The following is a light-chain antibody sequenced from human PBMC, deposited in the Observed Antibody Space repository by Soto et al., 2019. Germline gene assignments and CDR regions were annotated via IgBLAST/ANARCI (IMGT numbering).Light chain of an antibody. CDR3: QQYNKWPYT. V-gene: IGKV3-15*01. CDR1: QSVSSAY. CDR2: GAS. Sequence: EIVLTQSPGTLSLSPGERATLSCRASQSVSSAYLAWYQQIPGQAPRLLIYGASTRATGIPDRFSGSGSGTEFTLTISSLQSEDFAVYYCQQYNKWPYTFGQGTKLEIK. J-gene: IGKJ2*01.